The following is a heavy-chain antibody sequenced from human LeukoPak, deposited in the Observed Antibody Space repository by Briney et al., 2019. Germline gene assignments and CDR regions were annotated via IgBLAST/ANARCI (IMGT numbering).Heavy chain of an antibody. CDR3: ARVGATYYYDSSGYYFDY. Sequence: SVKVSCKASGGTFSSYAISWVRQAPGQGLEWMEGIIPIFGTANYAQKFQGRVTITTDESTSTAYMELSSLRSEDTAVYYCARVGATYYYDSSGYYFDYWGQGTLVTVSS. D-gene: IGHD3-22*01. CDR2: IIPIFGTA. CDR1: GGTFSSYA. V-gene: IGHV1-69*05. J-gene: IGHJ4*02.